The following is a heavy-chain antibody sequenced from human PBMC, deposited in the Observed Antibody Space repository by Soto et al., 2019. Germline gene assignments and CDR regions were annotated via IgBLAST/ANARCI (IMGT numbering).Heavy chain of an antibody. CDR3: AISRFGLDYYFDY. Sequence: SETLSLTCAVSGGSISSSNWWSWVRQPPGKGLEWIGEIYHSGSTNYNPSLKSRVTISVDKSKNQFSLKLSSVTAADTAVYYCAISRFGLDYYFDYWGQGTLVTVSS. V-gene: IGHV4-4*02. J-gene: IGHJ4*02. D-gene: IGHD3-10*02. CDR1: GGSISSSNW. CDR2: IYHSGST.